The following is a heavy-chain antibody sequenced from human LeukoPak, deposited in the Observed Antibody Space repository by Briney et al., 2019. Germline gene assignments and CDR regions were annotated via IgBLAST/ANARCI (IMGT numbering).Heavy chain of an antibody. Sequence: ASVKVSCKASGYTFTGHYMHWVRQAPGQGLEWMGWINPNSGGTNYAQKFQGRVTMTRDTSISTAYMELSRLRSDDTAVYYCARVLGWELPHDALDIWGQGTMVTVSS. J-gene: IGHJ3*02. CDR2: INPNSGGT. D-gene: IGHD1-26*01. CDR1: GYTFTGHY. V-gene: IGHV1-2*02. CDR3: ARVLGWELPHDALDI.